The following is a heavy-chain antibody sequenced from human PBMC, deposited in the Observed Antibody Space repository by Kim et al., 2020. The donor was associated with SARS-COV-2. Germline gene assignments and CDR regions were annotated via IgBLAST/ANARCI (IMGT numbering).Heavy chain of an antibody. CDR3: ARGHTYYYDSSGYFDY. J-gene: IGHJ4*02. V-gene: IGHV1-69*13. Sequence: SVKVSCKASGGTFSSYAISWVRQAPGQGLEWMGGIIPIFGTANYAQKFQGRVTITADESTSTAYMELSSLRSEDTAVYYCARGHTYYYDSSGYFDYWGQGTLVTVSS. CDR1: GGTFSSYA. D-gene: IGHD3-22*01. CDR2: IIPIFGTA.